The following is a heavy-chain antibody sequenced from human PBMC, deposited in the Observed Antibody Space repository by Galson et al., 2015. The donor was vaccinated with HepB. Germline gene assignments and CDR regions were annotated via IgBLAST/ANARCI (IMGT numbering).Heavy chain of an antibody. D-gene: IGHD6-19*01. CDR1: GFTFSSYS. J-gene: IGHJ2*01. CDR3: ARDSGWYYFDL. V-gene: IGHV3-21*01. CDR2: ISSSSSYI. Sequence: SLRLSCAASGFTFSSYSMNWVRQAPGKGLEWVSSISSSSSYIYYADSVKGRFTISRDNAKNSLYLQMNSLRAEDTAVYYCARDSGWYYFDLWGRGTLVTVSS.